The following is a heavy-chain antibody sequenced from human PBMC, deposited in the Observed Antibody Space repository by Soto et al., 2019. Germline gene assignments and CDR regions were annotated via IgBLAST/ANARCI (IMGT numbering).Heavy chain of an antibody. Sequence: PSETLSLTCSVSGTSIRGYYWTWIRQPPGKGLEWIAYIYYTGTTKYNPSLKSRVTISVDTSKNQFSLRLNSVTAADTAVYYCAREVSSFGSNHFDSWGQGALVTVSS. CDR1: GTSIRGYY. D-gene: IGHD3-10*01. V-gene: IGHV4-59*01. CDR3: AREVSSFGSNHFDS. J-gene: IGHJ4*02. CDR2: IYYTGTT.